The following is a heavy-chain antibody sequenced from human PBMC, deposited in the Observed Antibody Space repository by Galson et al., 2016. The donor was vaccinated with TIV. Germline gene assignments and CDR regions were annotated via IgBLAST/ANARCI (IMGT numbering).Heavy chain of an antibody. D-gene: IGHD2-21*02. CDR1: GDTFRTYT. CDR3: ATTVPCGGDCYFFDY. J-gene: IGHJ4*02. V-gene: IGHV1-69*10. CDR2: IIPIPGVS. Sequence: SVKVSCKASGDTFRTYTISWVRQAPGQGLEWMGGIIPIPGVSNHAQKFQGRVTITADEPTSTVYIALSSLRSEDTAVYYCATTVPCGGDCYFFDYWGQGTLVTVSS.